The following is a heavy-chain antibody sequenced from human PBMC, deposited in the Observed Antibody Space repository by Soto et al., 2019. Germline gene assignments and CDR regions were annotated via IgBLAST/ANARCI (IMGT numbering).Heavy chain of an antibody. CDR1: GFTFSSYG. J-gene: IGHJ4*02. Sequence: QVQLVESGGGVVQPGRSLRLSCAASGFTFSSYGMHWVRQAPGKGLEWVALIWFDGSNKYYADSVKGRFTISRDNSRNTLYLQMNSLIAEDTAIYYCARVGIPGTTFRGFDYWGQGTLVTVSS. CDR3: ARVGIPGTTFRGFDY. CDR2: IWFDGSNK. V-gene: IGHV3-33*01. D-gene: IGHD1-20*01.